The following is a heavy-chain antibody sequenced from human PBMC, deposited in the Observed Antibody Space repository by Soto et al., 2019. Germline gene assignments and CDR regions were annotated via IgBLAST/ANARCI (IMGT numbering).Heavy chain of an antibody. CDR2: MFYSGAT. V-gene: IGHV4-39*01. Sequence: SETLSLTCTVSGGSISDISYCWGWIRQPPGKGLQWIGCMFYSGATYYNPSLKNRVTLSVDTSDNEFSLKLVSVTAPDTAVYYCARHKSGSDWLDPWGQGTLVTVSS. CDR1: GGSISDISYC. CDR3: ARHKSGSDWLDP. D-gene: IGHD2-15*01. J-gene: IGHJ5*02.